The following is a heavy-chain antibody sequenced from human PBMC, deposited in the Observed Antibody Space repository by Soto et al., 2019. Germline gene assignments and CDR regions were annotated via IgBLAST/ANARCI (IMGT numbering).Heavy chain of an antibody. CDR1: AGSISSGDYY. J-gene: IGHJ6*02. D-gene: IGHD5-18*01. V-gene: IGHV4-30-4*01. CDR2: IYYSGNT. CDR3: ARALIQLWPHYYYGMDV. Sequence: QVQLQESGPGLVKPSQTLYLTCTVSAGSISSGDYYWSWIRQPPGKGLEWIGYIYYSGNTYYNPSLKSRVNILVDTSKNQFSLRVSFVTAADTAVYYCARALIQLWPHYYYGMDVWGQGTTVTVSS.